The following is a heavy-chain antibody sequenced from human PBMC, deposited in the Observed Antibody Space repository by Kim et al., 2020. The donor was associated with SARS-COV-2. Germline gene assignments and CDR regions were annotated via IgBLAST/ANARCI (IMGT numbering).Heavy chain of an antibody. V-gene: IGHV3-23*01. CDR2: IGGSGVNT. CDR3: AATATDY. D-gene: IGHD4-4*01. Sequence: GGSLRLSCAASGFTFSSYAMSWVRQAPGKGLEWVSAIGGSGVNTYYADSVKGLFTISRDNSKNTLYLQMNTLRADDTAVYYCAATATDYWGQGTLVTVSS. CDR1: GFTFSSYA. J-gene: IGHJ4*02.